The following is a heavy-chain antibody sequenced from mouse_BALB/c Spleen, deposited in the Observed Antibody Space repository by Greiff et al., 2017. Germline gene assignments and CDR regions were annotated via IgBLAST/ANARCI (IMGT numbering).Heavy chain of an antibody. V-gene: IGHV7-3*02. J-gene: IGHJ1*01. CDR3: ARDRDYYGPYWYFDV. CDR2: IRNKANGYTT. D-gene: IGHD1-2*01. CDR1: GFTFTDYY. Sequence: EVQGVESGGGLVQPGGSLRLSCATSGFTFTDYYMSWVRQPPGKALEWLGFIRNKANGYTTEYSASVKGRFTISRDNSQSILYLQMNNLRAEDSATYYCARDRDYYGPYWYFDVWGAGTTVTVSS.